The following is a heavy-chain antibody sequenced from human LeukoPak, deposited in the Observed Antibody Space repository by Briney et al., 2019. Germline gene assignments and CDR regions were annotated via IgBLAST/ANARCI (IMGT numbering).Heavy chain of an antibody. CDR3: ARMGILCRGGDCSIRREFDY. CDR1: GYTFTDYY. J-gene: IGHJ4*02. D-gene: IGHD2-21*01. Sequence: ASVKVSCKVSGYTFTDYYMHWVQQAPGKGLEWMGLVDPEDGETIYAEKFQGRVTITADTSTDTAYMELSSLRSEDTAVYYCARMGILCRGGDCSIRREFDYWGQGTLVTVSS. V-gene: IGHV1-69-2*01. CDR2: VDPEDGET.